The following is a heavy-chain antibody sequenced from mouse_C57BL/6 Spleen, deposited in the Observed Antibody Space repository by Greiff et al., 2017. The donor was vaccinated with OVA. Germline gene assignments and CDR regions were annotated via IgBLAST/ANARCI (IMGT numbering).Heavy chain of an antibody. V-gene: IGHV1-72*01. CDR2: IDPNRGGH. J-gene: IGHJ4*01. CDR1: GYTFTSYW. Sequence: QVQLQQPGAELVKPGASVKLSCKASGYTFTSYWMHWVKQRPGRGLEWIGRIDPNRGGHKYNEKLKSKATLTVDNPSSTAYMQLSSLTSEASAFYYCARPCDYYSYYYAMDYWGQGTSVTVSS. CDR3: ARPCDYYSYYYAMDY. D-gene: IGHD1-1*01.